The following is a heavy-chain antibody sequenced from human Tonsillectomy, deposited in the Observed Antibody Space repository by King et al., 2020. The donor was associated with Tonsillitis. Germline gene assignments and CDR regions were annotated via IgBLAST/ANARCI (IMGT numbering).Heavy chain of an antibody. V-gene: IGHV6-1*01. CDR1: GDSVSSNSAA. CDR2: TYQRSKWYN. D-gene: IGHD5-12*01. J-gene: IGHJ4*02. Sequence: VQLQQSGPGLVKPSQTLSLSCAISGDSVSSNSAAWNWIRQSPSRGLGWLGRTYQRSKWYNEYAMSVKSRITITPHTSQNQFSLQLNSVTLEDTAVYYCASGEYGGYDFDYWGQGTLVTVSS. CDR3: ASGEYGGYDFDY.